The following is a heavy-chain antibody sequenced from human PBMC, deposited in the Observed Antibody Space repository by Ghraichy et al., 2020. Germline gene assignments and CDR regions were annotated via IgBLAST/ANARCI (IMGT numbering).Heavy chain of an antibody. CDR3: ARVSIAAAVPNGGDY. J-gene: IGHJ4*02. D-gene: IGHD6-13*01. CDR2: INPNSGGT. V-gene: IGHV1-2*06. CDR1: GYTVTGYY. Sequence: ASVKVSCKASGYTVTGYYMHWVRQAPGQGLEWMGRINPNSGGTNYAQKFQGRVTMTRDTSISTAYMELSRLRSDDTAVYYCARVSIAAAVPNGGDYWGQGTLVTVSS.